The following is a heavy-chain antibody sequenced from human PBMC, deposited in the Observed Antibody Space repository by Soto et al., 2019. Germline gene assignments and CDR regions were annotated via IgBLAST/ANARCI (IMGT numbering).Heavy chain of an antibody. Sequence: QVQLVQSGAEVKRPGSSVKVSCKASGGTFNNYAINWVRQAPGQGLEWMGDISPMFGKANYAQKFQGRVKITADDSTATAYLELSSPRSEDTALYYCAREVEVHTPVFGFWGQGSLVTVSS. CDR2: ISPMFGKA. V-gene: IGHV1-69*01. D-gene: IGHD2-2*01. CDR1: GGTFNNYA. J-gene: IGHJ4*02. CDR3: AREVEVHTPVFGF.